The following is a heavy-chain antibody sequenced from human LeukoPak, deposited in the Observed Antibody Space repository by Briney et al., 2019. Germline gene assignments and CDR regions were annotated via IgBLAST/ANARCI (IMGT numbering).Heavy chain of an antibody. J-gene: IGHJ4*02. V-gene: IGHV3-30-3*01. D-gene: IGHD7-27*01. CDR2: ISYDGSNK. CDR1: GFTFSSYA. CDR3: ARITWGNYFDY. Sequence: GGSLRLSCAASGFTFSSYAMHWVRQAPGKGLEWVAVISYDGSNKYYADSVKGRFTISRDNAKNSLYLQMNSLRAEDTAVYYCARITWGNYFDYWGQGTLVTVSS.